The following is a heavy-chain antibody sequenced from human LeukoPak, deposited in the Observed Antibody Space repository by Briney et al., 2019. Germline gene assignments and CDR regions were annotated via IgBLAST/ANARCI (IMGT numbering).Heavy chain of an antibody. CDR3: TKDVSNFIGASDA. V-gene: IGHV3-23*01. CDR1: GFAFSSDA. CDR2: IDISGDVT. D-gene: IGHD2-8*01. J-gene: IGHJ3*01. Sequence: GGSLRLSCAASGFAFSSDAMTWVRQTPGKGLEWVSTIDISGDVTNYADSVKGRSTISRDNSKNTLYLQVNSLRVEDTAIYYCTKDVSNFIGASDAWGQGTMVTVSS.